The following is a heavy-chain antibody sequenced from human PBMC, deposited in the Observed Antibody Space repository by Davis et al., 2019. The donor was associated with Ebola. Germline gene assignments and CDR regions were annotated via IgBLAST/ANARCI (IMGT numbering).Heavy chain of an antibody. CDR3: ARDMGPWFGEFVLTQYGGYGMDV. J-gene: IGHJ6*02. Sequence: GESLKISCKASGYTFTSYGISWVRQAPGQGLEWMGWISAYNGNTNYAQKLQGRVTMTTDTSTSTAYMELRSLRSDDTAVYYCARDMGPWFGEFVLTQYGGYGMDVWGQGTTVTVSS. D-gene: IGHD3-10*01. CDR1: GYTFTSYG. V-gene: IGHV1-18*01. CDR2: ISAYNGNT.